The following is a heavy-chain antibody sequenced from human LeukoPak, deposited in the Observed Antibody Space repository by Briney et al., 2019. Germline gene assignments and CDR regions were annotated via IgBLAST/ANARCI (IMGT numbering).Heavy chain of an antibody. CDR2: IYDSGST. V-gene: IGHV4-39*01. CDR3: ARPPARYNWNNGFDI. Sequence: SETLSLTCTVSGGSISSSSYYWGWIRQTPGKGLEWIGSIYDSGSTYYNPSLKSRVTISVDTSKNQFSLKLSSVTAADTAVYYCARPPARYNWNNGFDIWGQGTMVTVSS. J-gene: IGHJ3*02. D-gene: IGHD1-1*01. CDR1: GGSISSSSYY.